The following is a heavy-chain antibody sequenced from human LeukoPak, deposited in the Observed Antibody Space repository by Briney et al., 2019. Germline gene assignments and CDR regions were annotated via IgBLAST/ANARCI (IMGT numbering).Heavy chain of an antibody. J-gene: IGHJ3*02. D-gene: IGHD3-9*01. CDR1: TFTFSDYY. V-gene: IGHV3-11*04. Sequence: GGSLRLSCAASTFTFSDYYMSWIRQAPGKGLEWVSYISSSGSTIYYADSVKGRFTISRDNAKNSLYLQMNSLRAEDTAVYYCARTAGGGPIYAFDIWGQGTMVTVSS. CDR2: ISSSGSTI. CDR3: ARTAGGGPIYAFDI.